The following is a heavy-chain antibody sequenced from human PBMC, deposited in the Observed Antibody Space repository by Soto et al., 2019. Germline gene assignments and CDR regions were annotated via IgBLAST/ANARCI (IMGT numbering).Heavy chain of an antibody. CDR1: GGSFSGYY. J-gene: IGHJ4*02. CDR3: ALEVGATSYHFDS. Sequence: QVQLQQWGAGLLKPSETLSLTCAVYGGSFSGYYWSWIRQPPGKGLEWIGEINHSGSTNYNPSLKSRVTISVDTSKNQFSLKLSSVTAADTAVYYCALEVGATSYHFDSWGQGTLVTVSS. V-gene: IGHV4-34*01. CDR2: INHSGST. D-gene: IGHD1-26*01.